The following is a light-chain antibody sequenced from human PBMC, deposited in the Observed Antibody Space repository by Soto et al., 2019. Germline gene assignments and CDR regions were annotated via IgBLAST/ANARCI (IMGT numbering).Light chain of an antibody. V-gene: IGKV2-30*02. CDR2: KVS. Sequence: DVVMTQSPLSLPVTLGQPASISCRSNQSLVHSDGIAYFSWFQXRQGRSQRRXIYKVSNRDSGVPARFSGSGSGTDVAMKISRVEAEDVGVYYCMQGTHWPITFGQGTRLEIK. CDR3: MQGTHWPIT. CDR1: QSLVHSDGIAY. J-gene: IGKJ5*01.